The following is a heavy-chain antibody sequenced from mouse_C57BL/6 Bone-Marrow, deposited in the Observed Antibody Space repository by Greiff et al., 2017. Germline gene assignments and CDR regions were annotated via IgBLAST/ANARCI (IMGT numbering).Heavy chain of an antibody. CDR3: ARRGRSHWYFDV. CDR1: GFNIKNTY. J-gene: IGHJ1*03. CDR2: IVPANGNL. D-gene: IGHD1-1*01. Sequence: EVKLQQSVAELVRPGASVKLSCTASGFNIKNTYMHWVKQRPDQGLAWIGRIVPANGNLKYAPRFQGKATIIADTSSNTASLQLSSLASEDTDIYYCARRGRSHWYFDVWGTGTTVTVSA. V-gene: IGHV14-3*01.